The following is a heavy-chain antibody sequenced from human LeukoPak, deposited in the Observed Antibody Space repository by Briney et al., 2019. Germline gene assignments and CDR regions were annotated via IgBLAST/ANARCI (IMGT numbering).Heavy chain of an antibody. J-gene: IGHJ4*02. V-gene: IGHV3-30*03. CDR1: GFTFSSYG. CDR3: ARDPGYAIYYFDY. CDR2: ISYDGSNK. D-gene: IGHD3-9*01. Sequence: GGCLRLSCAASGFTFSSYGMHWVRQAPGKGLEWVAVISYDGSNKYYADSVKGRFTISRDNSKNTLYLQMNSLRAEDTAAYYCARDPGYAIYYFDYWGQGTLVTVSS.